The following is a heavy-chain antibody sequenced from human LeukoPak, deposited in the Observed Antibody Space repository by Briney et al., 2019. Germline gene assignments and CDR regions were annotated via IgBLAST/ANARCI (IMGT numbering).Heavy chain of an antibody. D-gene: IGHD4-23*01. CDR1: GGSFSGYY. J-gene: IGHJ4*02. Sequence: PSETLSLTCAVYGGSFSGYYWSWIRQPPGKGLEWIGEINHSGSTNYNPSLKSRVTISVDTSKNQFSLKLSSVTAADTAVYYCARLAYGGNPKPCYFDYWGQGTLVTVSS. CDR2: INHSGST. V-gene: IGHV4-34*01. CDR3: ARLAYGGNPKPCYFDY.